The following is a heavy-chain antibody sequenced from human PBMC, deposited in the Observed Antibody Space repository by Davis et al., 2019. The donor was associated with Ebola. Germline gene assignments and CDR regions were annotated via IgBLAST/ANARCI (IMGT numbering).Heavy chain of an antibody. V-gene: IGHV3-23*01. J-gene: IGHJ4*02. CDR2: IITGGST. D-gene: IGHD3-22*01. Sequence: GESLKISCAASGFTFSSYAMSWVRQAPGKGLEWVSAIITGGSTYYADSVKGRFTISRHNSKNTLYLQMNSLRAEDTAVYYCASGLGYDSSGYHYRREDYWGQGTLVTVSS. CDR1: GFTFSSYA. CDR3: ASGLGYDSSGYHYRREDY.